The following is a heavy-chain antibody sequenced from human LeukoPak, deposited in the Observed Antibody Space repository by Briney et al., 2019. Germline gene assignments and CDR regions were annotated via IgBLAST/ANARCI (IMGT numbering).Heavy chain of an antibody. CDR3: ARSYYSNKYYYYYMDV. D-gene: IGHD4-11*01. CDR1: GGSISSYY. CDR2: IYYSGST. V-gene: IGHV4-59*01. J-gene: IGHJ6*03. Sequence: SETLSLTCTVSGGSISSYYWSWIRQPPGTGLEWIGYIYYSGSTNYNPSLKSRVTISVYTSKNQFSLKLSSVTAADTAVYYCARSYYSNKYYYYYMDVWGKGTTVTVSS.